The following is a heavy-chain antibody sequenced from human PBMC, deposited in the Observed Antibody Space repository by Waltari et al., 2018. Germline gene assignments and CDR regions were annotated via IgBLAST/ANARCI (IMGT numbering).Heavy chain of an antibody. J-gene: IGHJ4*02. Sequence: EVQLVESGGGLVQPGGSLRLSCEASGFTFSSSYMHLVRQAPGKGRGWVSRSNTDGSSTNYADSVKGRFTISRDNGKNTLYLQMNSLRAEDAAVYYCARDGGGNGYIHYWGQGTLVTVSS. CDR2: SNTDGSST. V-gene: IGHV3-74*01. D-gene: IGHD3-16*01. CDR1: GFTFSSSY. CDR3: ARDGGGNGYIHY.